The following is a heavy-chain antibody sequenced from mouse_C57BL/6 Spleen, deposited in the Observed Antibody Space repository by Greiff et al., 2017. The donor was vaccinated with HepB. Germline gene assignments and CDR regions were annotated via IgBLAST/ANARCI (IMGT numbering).Heavy chain of an antibody. V-gene: IGHV5-9*01. CDR3: ARQRTDYYGSSYVWFAY. D-gene: IGHD1-1*01. CDR1: GFTFSSYT. J-gene: IGHJ3*01. Sequence: EVKLMESGGGLVKPGGSLKLSCAASGFTFSSYTMSWVRQTPEKRLEWVATISGGGGNTYYPDSVKGRFTISRDNAKNTLYLQMSSLRSEDTALYYCARQRTDYYGSSYVWFAYWGQGTLVTVSA. CDR2: ISGGGGNT.